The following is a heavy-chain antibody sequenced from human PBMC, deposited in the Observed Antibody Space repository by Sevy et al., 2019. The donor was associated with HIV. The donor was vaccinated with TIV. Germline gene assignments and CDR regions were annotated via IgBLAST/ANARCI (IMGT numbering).Heavy chain of an antibody. D-gene: IGHD4-17*01. J-gene: IGHJ2*01. CDR3: ARDVDFGDSDWYFDL. V-gene: IGHV3-7*01. CDR2: IKPDGSAD. Sequence: GGSLRLSCVASGFGLYRYWMSWVRQTPGKGLEWVANIKPDGSADYYVDSVKGRFTISRDNTKNSLYLQVNSLRVEDTAVYYCARDVDFGDSDWYFDLWGRGTQVTVSS. CDR1: GFGLYRYW.